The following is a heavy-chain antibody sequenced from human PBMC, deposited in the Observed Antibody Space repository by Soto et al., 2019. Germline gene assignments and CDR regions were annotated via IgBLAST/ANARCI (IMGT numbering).Heavy chain of an antibody. V-gene: IGHV4-4*07. Sequence: SETLSLTCTVSGGSISSYYWSWIRQPAGKGLEWIGRIYTSGSTNYNPSLKSRVTMSVDTSKNQFSLKLSSVTAADTAVYYCARESGYCSSTSCYRFYWFDHWGQGTLVTVSS. CDR2: IYTSGST. J-gene: IGHJ5*02. CDR1: GGSISSYY. D-gene: IGHD2-2*02. CDR3: ARESGYCSSTSCYRFYWFDH.